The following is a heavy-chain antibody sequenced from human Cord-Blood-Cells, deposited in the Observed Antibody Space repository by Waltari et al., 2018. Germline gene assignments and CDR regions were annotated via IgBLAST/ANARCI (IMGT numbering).Heavy chain of an antibody. D-gene: IGHD3-10*01. V-gene: IGHV6-1*01. CDR2: TDYRSKWFN. Sequence: QVQLQQSGPGLVKPSQTLSLTCAISGDSVSSNSAAWNWIRQSPSRGLEWLGRTDYRSKWFNNYSISVKNRITINPDTSKNQFSLQLNSVTPYDTAVYYCARALYYYGSGSYYKGDSEYFQHWGQGTLVTVSS. CDR3: ARALYYYGSGSYYKGDSEYFQH. CDR1: GDSVSSNSAA. J-gene: IGHJ1*01.